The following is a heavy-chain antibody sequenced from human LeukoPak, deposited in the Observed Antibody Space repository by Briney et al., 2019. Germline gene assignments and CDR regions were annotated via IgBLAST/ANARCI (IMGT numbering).Heavy chain of an antibody. CDR3: ARGPTYYDFWSGYYRQYYFDY. V-gene: IGHV4-39*01. Sequence: SETLSLTCTVSGGSISSSSVYWGWIRQPPGKGLEWIATISYSGSTTSYNPSLKSRVTISVDTSKNQFSLKLNSVTAADPAVYYCARGPTYYDFWSGYYRQYYFDYWGQGTLVTVSS. D-gene: IGHD3-3*01. CDR2: ISYSGSTT. CDR1: GGSISSSSVY. J-gene: IGHJ4*02.